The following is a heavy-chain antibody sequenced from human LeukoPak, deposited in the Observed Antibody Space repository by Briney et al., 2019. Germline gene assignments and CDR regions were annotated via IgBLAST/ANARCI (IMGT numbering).Heavy chain of an antibody. Sequence: PGGSLRLPCTASGFTFSAYPMTWVRQAPGKGLERVLYISGSGDIIYYADSVKGRFTISRDNAKNSLYLQMDSLRAEDTAIYYCARDMTITGADDYWGQGTLVTVSS. D-gene: IGHD6-13*01. CDR2: ISGSGDII. CDR3: ARDMTITGADDY. J-gene: IGHJ4*02. V-gene: IGHV3-48*04. CDR1: GFTFSAYP.